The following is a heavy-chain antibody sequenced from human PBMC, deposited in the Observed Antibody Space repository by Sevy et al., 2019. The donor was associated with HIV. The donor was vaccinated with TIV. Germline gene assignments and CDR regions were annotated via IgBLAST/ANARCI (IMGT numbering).Heavy chain of an antibody. J-gene: IGHJ3*02. CDR1: GGTFSSYA. V-gene: IGHV1-69*13. D-gene: IGHD3-16*02. Sequence: ASVKVSCKASGGTFSSYAISWVRQAPGQGLEWMGGIIPIFGTANYSQKFQGRATITADESTSTAYMELSSLRSEDTAVYYCARFVPGGADYVWGSYRSAAFDIWGQGTMVTVSS. CDR2: IIPIFGTA. CDR3: ARFVPGGADYVWGSYRSAAFDI.